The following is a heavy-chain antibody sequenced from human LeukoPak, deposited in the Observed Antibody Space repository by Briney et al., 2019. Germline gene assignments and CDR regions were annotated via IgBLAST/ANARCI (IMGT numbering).Heavy chain of an antibody. Sequence: SETLSLTFTVSGGSISSYYWSWIRQPPGKGLEWIAYLFYSGSTDYNPSLESRVTISVDTSKNQFSLKLRSVTAADTAVYYCATVAVIRGVTYFDYWGQGTLVTVSS. D-gene: IGHD3-10*01. V-gene: IGHV4-59*01. CDR1: GGSISSYY. CDR2: LFYSGST. CDR3: ATVAVIRGVTYFDY. J-gene: IGHJ4*02.